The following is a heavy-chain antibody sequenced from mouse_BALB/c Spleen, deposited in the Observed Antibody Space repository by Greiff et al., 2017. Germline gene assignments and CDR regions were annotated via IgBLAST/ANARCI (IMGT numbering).Heavy chain of an antibody. Sequence: EVKLQESGGGLVQPGGSRKLSCAASGFTFSSFGMHWVRQAPEKGLEWVAYISSGSSTIYYADTVKGRFTISRDNPKNTLFLQMTSLRSEDTAMYYCARSEYGNFYYAMDYWGQGTSVTVSS. J-gene: IGHJ4*01. CDR1: GFTFSSFG. V-gene: IGHV5-17*02. D-gene: IGHD2-10*02. CDR3: ARSEYGNFYYAMDY. CDR2: ISSGSSTI.